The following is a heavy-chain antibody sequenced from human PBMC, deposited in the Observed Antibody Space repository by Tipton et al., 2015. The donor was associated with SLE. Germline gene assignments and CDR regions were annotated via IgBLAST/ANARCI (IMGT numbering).Heavy chain of an antibody. Sequence: TLSLTCAVSGGSISSSYRWSWVRQPPGKGLEWIGEIYHSGSTNYNPSLKSRVTISLDKSSNQFSLKLNSVTAADTAVYYCARVGIVSGTKGLDIWGQGTMVTVSS. D-gene: IGHD6-19*01. V-gene: IGHV4-4*02. CDR1: GGSISSSYR. CDR2: IYHSGST. J-gene: IGHJ3*02. CDR3: ARVGIVSGTKGLDI.